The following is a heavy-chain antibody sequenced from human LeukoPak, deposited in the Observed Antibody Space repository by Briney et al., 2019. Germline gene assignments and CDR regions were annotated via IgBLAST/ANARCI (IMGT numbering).Heavy chain of an antibody. V-gene: IGHV7-4-1*02. Sequence: GASVTVSCKASGYTFTTYALTWVRQAPGQGLEWMGWINTHTGRPSYAQDFTGRFVFSLDSSVSTAYLQISRLQTGDTAVYYCARLYSDRLTGPGYWGQGTLLAVSS. CDR3: ARLYSDRLTGPGY. CDR2: INTHTGRP. CDR1: GYTFTTYA. J-gene: IGHJ4*02. D-gene: IGHD3-9*01.